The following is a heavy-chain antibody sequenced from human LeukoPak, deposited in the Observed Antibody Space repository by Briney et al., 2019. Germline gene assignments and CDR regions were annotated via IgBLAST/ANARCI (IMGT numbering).Heavy chain of an antibody. J-gene: IGHJ6*02. CDR2: TWYDGSNK. CDR3: AGDYGEYYYGMDV. V-gene: IGHV3-33*01. Sequence: GGSLRLSCAASGFTFSSSGMHWVRQAPGKGLEWVAVTWYDGSNKYYADSVKGRFTISRDNSKNTLYLQMNSLRAEDTAVYYCAGDYGEYYYGMDVWGQGTTVTVSS. D-gene: IGHD4-17*01. CDR1: GFTFSSSG.